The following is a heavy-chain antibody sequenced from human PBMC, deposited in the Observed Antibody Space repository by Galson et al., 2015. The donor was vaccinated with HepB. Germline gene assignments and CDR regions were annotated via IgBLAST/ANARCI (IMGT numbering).Heavy chain of an antibody. J-gene: IGHJ4*02. CDR2: ISSSSSYI. CDR1: GFTFSSYS. Sequence: SLRLSCAASGFTFSSYSMNWVRQAPGKGLEWVSSISSSSSYIYYADSVKGRFTISRDNAKNSLYLQMNSLRAEDTAVYYCARSPDYGDYFFDYWGQGTLVTVSS. V-gene: IGHV3-21*01. D-gene: IGHD4-17*01. CDR3: ARSPDYGDYFFDY.